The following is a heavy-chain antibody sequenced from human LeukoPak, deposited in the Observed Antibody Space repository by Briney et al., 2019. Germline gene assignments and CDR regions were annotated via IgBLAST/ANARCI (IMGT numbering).Heavy chain of an antibody. CDR3: AMEQQLVGGHRGPV. V-gene: IGHV1-69*05. J-gene: IGHJ6*04. Sequence: SVKVSCKASGGTFSSYAISWVRQAPGQGPEWMGGIIPIFGTANYAQKFQGRVTITTDESTSTAYMELSSLRSEDTAVYYCAMEQQLVGGHRGPVWGKGTTVTVSS. CDR2: IIPIFGTA. D-gene: IGHD6-13*01. CDR1: GGTFSSYA.